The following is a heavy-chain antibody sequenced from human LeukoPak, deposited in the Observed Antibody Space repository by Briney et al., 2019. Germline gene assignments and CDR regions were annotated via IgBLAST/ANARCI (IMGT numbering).Heavy chain of an antibody. CDR3: AKGKWYYDTSGYYDY. CDR1: GFSFSNYG. D-gene: IGHD3-22*01. J-gene: IGHJ4*02. V-gene: IGHV3-30*18. CDR2: ISYHGSDK. Sequence: PGGSLRLSCAASGFSFSNYGMHWVRRAPGKGLEWVGVISYHGSDKYYADSVKGRFTISRDNSNNTLYLQLDSLRAEDTAAYYCAKGKWYYDTSGYYDYWGQGALVTVSS.